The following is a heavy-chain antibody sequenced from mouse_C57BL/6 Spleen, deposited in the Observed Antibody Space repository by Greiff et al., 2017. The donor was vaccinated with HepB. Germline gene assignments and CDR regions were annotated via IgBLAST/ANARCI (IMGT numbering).Heavy chain of an antibody. Sequence: EVQLVESGGGLVQPKGSLKLSCAASGFSFNTYAMNWVRQAPGKGLEWVARIRSKSNNYATYYADSVKDRFTISRDDSESMLYLQMNNLKTEDTAMDYCVRGTAQATGYFDYWGQGTTLTVSS. J-gene: IGHJ2*01. D-gene: IGHD3-2*02. CDR2: IRSKSNNYAT. CDR1: GFSFNTYA. V-gene: IGHV10-1*01. CDR3: VRGTAQATGYFDY.